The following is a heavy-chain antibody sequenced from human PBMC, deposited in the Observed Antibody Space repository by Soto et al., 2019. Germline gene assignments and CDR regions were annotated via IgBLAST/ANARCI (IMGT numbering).Heavy chain of an antibody. V-gene: IGHV1-18*01. D-gene: IGHD6-6*01. CDR3: ARDRGAAARLRGAYYSYGLDV. CDR2: ISAYSGDT. CDR1: GYTFSSYG. J-gene: IGHJ6*02. Sequence: QVQLVQSGVEVEKPGASLKVSCNASGYTFSSYGISWVRQAPGQGLEWMGWISAYSGDTNYAQNFQGRLTMTTDTSTSTDYMEMRSLRSDDTAVYYCARDRGAAARLRGAYYSYGLDVWGQGTTVTVSS.